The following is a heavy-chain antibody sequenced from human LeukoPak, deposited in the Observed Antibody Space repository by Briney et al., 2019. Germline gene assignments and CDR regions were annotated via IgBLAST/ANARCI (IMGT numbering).Heavy chain of an antibody. CDR2: IYYSGST. V-gene: IGHV4-59*01. Sequence: PSETLSPTCTVSGGSISSYYWSWIRQPPGKGLEWIGYIYYSGSTNYNPSLKSRVTISVDTSKNQFSLKLSSVTAADTAVYYCASRRYSSGWYVYWGQGTLVTVSS. CDR3: ASRRYSSGWYVY. CDR1: GGSISSYY. J-gene: IGHJ4*02. D-gene: IGHD6-19*01.